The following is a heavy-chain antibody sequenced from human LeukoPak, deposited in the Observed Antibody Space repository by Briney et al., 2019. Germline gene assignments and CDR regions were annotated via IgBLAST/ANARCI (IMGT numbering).Heavy chain of an antibody. J-gene: IGHJ4*02. Sequence: ASVKVSCKASGYTFTSYNMHWVRQAPGQGLEWMGIINPSGSGTSYAQKFQGRVTMTRDTSTSTVYMELSSLRSEDTAVYYCARDGIVGATYYWGQGTLVTVSS. D-gene: IGHD1-26*01. CDR3: ARDGIVGATYY. CDR1: GYTFTSYN. CDR2: INPSGSGT. V-gene: IGHV1-46*01.